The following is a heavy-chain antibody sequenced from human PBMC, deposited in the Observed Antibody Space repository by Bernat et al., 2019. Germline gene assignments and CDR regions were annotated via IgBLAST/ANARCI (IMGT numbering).Heavy chain of an antibody. J-gene: IGHJ4*02. CDR3: AGGASNSY. CDR1: GFTFTSYA. CDR2: TSSSGYST. V-gene: IGHV3-23*01. Sequence: EVQLLESGGGLVQPGVSLRLSCAASGFTFTSYAMTWVRQAAGKGLEWVSSTSSSGYSTYYADSVRGRFTISRDNSKNTLYLQMNSLRAEDTAVYYCAGGASNSYWGQGTLVTVSS. D-gene: IGHD3-16*01.